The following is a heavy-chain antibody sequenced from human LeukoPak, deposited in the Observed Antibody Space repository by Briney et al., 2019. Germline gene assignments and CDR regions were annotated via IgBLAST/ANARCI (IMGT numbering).Heavy chain of an antibody. J-gene: IGHJ4*02. CDR2: INPNSGGT. D-gene: IGHD3-22*01. CDR1: GYTFTGYY. Sequence: ASVKVSCKASGYTFTGYYMHWVRQAPGQGLEWMGWINPNSGGTNYAQKFQGRVTMTRDTSISTAYMELSRLRSDDTAVYYCARVVVYYYDSSGYPMFDYWGQGTLVTVSS. CDR3: ARVVVYYYDSSGYPMFDY. V-gene: IGHV1-2*02.